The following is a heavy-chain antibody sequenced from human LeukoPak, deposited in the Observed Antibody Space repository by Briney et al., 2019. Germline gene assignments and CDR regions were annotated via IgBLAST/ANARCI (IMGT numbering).Heavy chain of an antibody. Sequence: SETLSLTCAVYGGSFSGYYWSWIRQPPGKGLEWIGEINHSGSTNYNPSLKSRVTISVDTSKNQFSLKLSSVTAADTAVYYCARFVDTAMARRARKNNWFDPWGQGILVTVSS. V-gene: IGHV4-34*01. J-gene: IGHJ5*02. CDR2: INHSGST. CDR1: GGSFSGYY. CDR3: ARFVDTAMARRARKNNWFDP. D-gene: IGHD5-18*01.